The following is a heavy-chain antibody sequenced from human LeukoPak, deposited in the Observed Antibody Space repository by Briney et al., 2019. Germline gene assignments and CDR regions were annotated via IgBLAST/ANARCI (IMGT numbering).Heavy chain of an antibody. V-gene: IGHV3-23*01. J-gene: IGHJ4*02. CDR2: ITGSGSTT. Sequence: GGSLRLSCAASGFSSFAMNCVRQAPGKGLEWVSSITGSGSTTYYTDSVNGRFIISRDISKNTLYLQMNGLRAEDTAVYYCAKDFTSWFTGGFDYWGQGTLVTVSS. D-gene: IGHD2-2*01. CDR3: AKDFTSWFTGGFDY. CDR1: GFSSFA.